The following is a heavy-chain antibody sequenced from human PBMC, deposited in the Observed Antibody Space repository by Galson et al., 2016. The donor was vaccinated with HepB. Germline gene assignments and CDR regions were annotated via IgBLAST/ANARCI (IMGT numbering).Heavy chain of an antibody. CDR2: ISSSSSYI. J-gene: IGHJ5*02. V-gene: IGHV3-21*01. CDR1: GFTFSSFG. D-gene: IGHD5-12*01. Sequence: SLRLSCAASGFTFSSFGMHWVRQAPGKGLEWVSFISSSSSYIYYADSVKGQFTISRDNAKNSLYLQMNSLGAEDTAVYYCARGGYSGYDWVRNWFDPWGQGTLVTVSS. CDR3: ARGGYSGYDWVRNWFDP.